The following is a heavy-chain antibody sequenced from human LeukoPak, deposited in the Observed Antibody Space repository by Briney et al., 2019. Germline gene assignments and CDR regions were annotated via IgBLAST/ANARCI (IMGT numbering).Heavy chain of an antibody. CDR2: ISAFNGYT. CDR3: ARGSTKVTSVIHMDV. D-gene: IGHD4-11*01. CDR1: GYTFTNNG. Sequence: GASVKVSCKASGYTFTNNGILWVRQAPGQGLEWMGWISAFNGYTNYAQNLQGRVTMTTDTSTSTAYMELRSLRSDDTAIYYCARGSTKVTSVIHMDVWGKGTTVTVSS. V-gene: IGHV1-18*01. J-gene: IGHJ6*03.